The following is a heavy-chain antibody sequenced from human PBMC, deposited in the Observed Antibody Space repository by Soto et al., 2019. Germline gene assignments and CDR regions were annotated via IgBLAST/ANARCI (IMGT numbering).Heavy chain of an antibody. J-gene: IGHJ6*02. CDR1: GYTFTGYY. CDR3: ARDGATMIVVVPSGMDV. V-gene: IGHV1-2*02. Sequence: QVQLVQSGAEVKKPGASVKVSCKASGYTFTGYYMHWVRQAPGQGLEWMGWINPNSGGTNYAQKFQGRVTMTRDTSTSTSYMELSRLRSDDTAVYYCARDGATMIVVVPSGMDVWGQGTTVTVSS. CDR2: INPNSGGT. D-gene: IGHD3-22*01.